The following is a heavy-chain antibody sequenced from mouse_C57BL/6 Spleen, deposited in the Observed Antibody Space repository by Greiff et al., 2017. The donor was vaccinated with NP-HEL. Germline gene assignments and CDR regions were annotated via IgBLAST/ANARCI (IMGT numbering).Heavy chain of an antibody. CDR1: GYTFTSYW. D-gene: IGHD1-1*02. CDR2: IDPSDSYT. Sequence: VQLQQPGAELVMPGASVKLSCKASGYTFTSYWMHWVKQRPGQGLEWIGEIDPSDSYTNYNQKFKGKSTLTVDKSSSTAYMQLSSLTSEDSAVYYCARKGSFYAMDYWGQGTSVTVSS. CDR3: ARKGSFYAMDY. V-gene: IGHV1-69*01. J-gene: IGHJ4*01.